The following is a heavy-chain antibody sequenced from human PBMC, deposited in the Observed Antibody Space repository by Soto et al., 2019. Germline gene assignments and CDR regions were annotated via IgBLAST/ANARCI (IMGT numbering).Heavy chain of an antibody. CDR1: GFTFGAHP. D-gene: IGHD4-17*01. J-gene: IGHJ4*02. V-gene: IGHV3-23*01. CDR2: ISGYGGST. Sequence: EVQLLESGGGLVQPGGSLTVSCAASGFTFGAHPMSWVRLAPGKGLEWVSTISGYGGSTYYPDSLKGRVIISKENCKNSLYWQINTSRAEDKAIYCCWKRRTTVTTDFDYWGQGNLVTVSS. CDR3: WKRRTTVTTDFDY.